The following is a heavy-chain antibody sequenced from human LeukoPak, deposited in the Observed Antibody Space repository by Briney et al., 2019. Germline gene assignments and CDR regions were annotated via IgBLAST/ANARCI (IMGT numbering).Heavy chain of an antibody. CDR3: AGVKDCSSTSCYNLVYYYYMDV. Sequence: SETLSLTCTVSGGSISSGDYYWSWIRQPPGKGLEWIGYIYYSGSTYYNPSLKSRVTISVDTSKNRFSLKLSSVTAADTAVYYCAGVKDCSSTSCYNLVYYYYMDVWGKGTTVTVSS. CDR2: IYYSGST. D-gene: IGHD2-2*02. J-gene: IGHJ6*03. V-gene: IGHV4-30-4*08. CDR1: GGSISSGDYY.